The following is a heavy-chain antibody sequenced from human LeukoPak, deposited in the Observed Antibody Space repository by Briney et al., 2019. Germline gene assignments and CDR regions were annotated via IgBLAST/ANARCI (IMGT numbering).Heavy chain of an antibody. CDR1: GYTFTSYY. D-gene: IGHD2-15*01. CDR3: ARDPVVVVAANEFPSFNWFDP. CDR2: INPSGGST. V-gene: IGHV1-46*01. Sequence: ASVKVSCKASGYTFTSYYMHWVRQAPGQGLEWMGIINPSGGSTSYAQKFQGRVTMTRDTSTSTVYMELSSLRSEDTAVYYCARDPVVVVAANEFPSFNWFDPWGQGTLVTVSS. J-gene: IGHJ5*02.